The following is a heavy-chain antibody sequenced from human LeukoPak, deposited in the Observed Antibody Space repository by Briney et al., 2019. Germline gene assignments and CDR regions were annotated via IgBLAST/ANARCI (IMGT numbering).Heavy chain of an antibody. CDR2: IKQDGSEK. D-gene: IGHD3-16*01. Sequence: GGSLRLSCAASGFTFSSYSMNWVCQAPGKGLEWVANIKQDGSEKYYVDSVKGRFTISRDNAKNSLYLQMNSLRAEDTAVYYCARDSPRGNDAFDIWGQGTMVTVSS. CDR3: ARDSPRGNDAFDI. V-gene: IGHV3-7*01. J-gene: IGHJ3*02. CDR1: GFTFSSYS.